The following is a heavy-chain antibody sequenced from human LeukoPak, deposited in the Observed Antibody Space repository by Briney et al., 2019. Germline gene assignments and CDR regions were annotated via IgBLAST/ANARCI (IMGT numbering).Heavy chain of an antibody. CDR2: ISWNSGSI. Sequence: GESLRLSCAASGFTFDDYAMHWVRQAPGKGLEWVSGISWNSGSIGYADSVKGRFTISRDNAKNSLYLQMNSLRAEDTALYYCAKDIGVYSSGWYIAWGQGTLVTVSS. CDR1: GFTFDDYA. CDR3: AKDIGVYSSGWYIA. D-gene: IGHD6-19*01. J-gene: IGHJ5*02. V-gene: IGHV3-9*01.